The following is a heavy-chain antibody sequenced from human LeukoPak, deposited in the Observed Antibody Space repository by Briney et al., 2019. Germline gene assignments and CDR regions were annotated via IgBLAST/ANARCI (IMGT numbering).Heavy chain of an antibody. CDR2: ISYDGSNK. CDR3: ARAPKIVRPLRDY. D-gene: IGHD6-6*01. CDR1: GFTFSSYA. Sequence: GRSLRLSCAASGFTFSSYAMHWVRQAPGKGLEWVAVISYDGSNKYYADSVKGRFTISRDNSKNTLYLQMNSLRAEDTAVYYCARAPKIVRPLRDYWGQGTLVTVSS. J-gene: IGHJ4*02. V-gene: IGHV3-30-3*01.